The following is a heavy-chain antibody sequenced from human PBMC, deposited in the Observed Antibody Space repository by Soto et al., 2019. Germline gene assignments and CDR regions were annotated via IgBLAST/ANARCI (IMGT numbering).Heavy chain of an antibody. CDR2: ISYDGSNK. Sequence: GGSLRLSCAASGFTFSSYGMHWVRQAPGKGLEWVAVISYDGSNKYYADSVKGRFTISRDNSKNTLYLQMNGLRAEDTAVYYCAKDGVATMEGYYYYYGMDVWGQGTTVTVS. CDR3: AKDGVATMEGYYYYYGMDV. J-gene: IGHJ6*02. CDR1: GFTFSSYG. V-gene: IGHV3-30*18. D-gene: IGHD5-12*01.